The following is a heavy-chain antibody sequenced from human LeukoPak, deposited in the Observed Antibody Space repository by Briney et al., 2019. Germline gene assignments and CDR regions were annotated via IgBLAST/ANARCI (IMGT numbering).Heavy chain of an antibody. CDR1: GFSLRNYW. J-gene: IGHJ4*02. D-gene: IGHD3-22*01. V-gene: IGHV3-74*01. Sequence: GGSLRLSCAASGFSLRNYWMHWVRHAPGKGLVWVSRINSDESNINYADSVKGRFTVSRDNAKNTLYLQMDSLRAEDTAVYYCARKNYDTSGYFDLDYWGQGTLVTVSS. CDR3: ARKNYDTSGYFDLDY. CDR2: INSDESNI.